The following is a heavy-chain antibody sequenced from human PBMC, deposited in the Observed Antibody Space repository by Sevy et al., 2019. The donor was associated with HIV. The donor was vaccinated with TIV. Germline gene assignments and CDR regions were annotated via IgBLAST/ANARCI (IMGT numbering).Heavy chain of an antibody. V-gene: IGHV4-59*08. Sequence: SETLSLTCTVSGGSITSLYWNWIRQPPGKGLEWIANIYYNGHINYNPSLKSRVTLSLDTSKNKFSLRLSTVTAADTAMYYCAGESAWGRGDSWGQGTLVTVSS. D-gene: IGHD1-26*01. J-gene: IGHJ5*01. CDR2: IYYNGHI. CDR1: GGSITSLY. CDR3: AGESAWGRGDS.